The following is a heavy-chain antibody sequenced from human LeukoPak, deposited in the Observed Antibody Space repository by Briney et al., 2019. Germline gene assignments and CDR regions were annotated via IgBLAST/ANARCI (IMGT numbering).Heavy chain of an antibody. J-gene: IGHJ4*02. CDR3: ARENTIFGVVIAYYFDY. CDR1: GFTFSSYS. V-gene: IGHV3-21*01. D-gene: IGHD3-3*01. Sequence: PGGSLRLSCAASGFTFSSYSMNWVRQAPGKGLKWVSSISSSSSYIYYADSVKGRFTISRDNAKNSLYLQMNSLRAEDTAVYYCARENTIFGVVIAYYFDYWGQGTLVTVSS. CDR2: ISSSSSYI.